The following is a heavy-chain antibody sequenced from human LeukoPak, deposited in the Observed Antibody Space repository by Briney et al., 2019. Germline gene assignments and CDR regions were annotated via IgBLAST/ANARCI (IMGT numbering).Heavy chain of an antibody. D-gene: IGHD2-2*01. CDR1: GFPFSNYA. CDR2: ITYDGTTT. Sequence: GGSLRLSCAASGFPFSNYAMHWVRQAPGKGLEWAAVITYDGTTTHHADSVKGRFTISRDISKNMLYLQMSSLRPEDTALYYCARLGGFCSGTSCYLLYGLDVWGQGTTVTVSS. J-gene: IGHJ6*02. V-gene: IGHV3-30*04. CDR3: ARLGGFCSGTSCYLLYGLDV.